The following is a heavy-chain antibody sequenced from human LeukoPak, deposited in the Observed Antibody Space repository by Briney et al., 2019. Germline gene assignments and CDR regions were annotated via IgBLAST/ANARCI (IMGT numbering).Heavy chain of an antibody. V-gene: IGHV1-18*01. CDR2: ISAYNGNT. D-gene: IGHD2-15*01. CDR3: ARDRPAQYCGGGSCYSDAPFDP. Sequence: GASVKVSCKASGYTFTSYGISWVRQAPGQGLEWMGWISAYNGNTNYAQKLQGRVTMTTDTSTSTAYMELRSLRSDDTAVYYCARDRPAQYCGGGSCYSDAPFDPWGQGTLVTVSS. CDR1: GYTFTSYG. J-gene: IGHJ5*02.